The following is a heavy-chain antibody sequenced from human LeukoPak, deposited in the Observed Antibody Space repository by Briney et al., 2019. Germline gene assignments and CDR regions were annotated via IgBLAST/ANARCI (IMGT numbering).Heavy chain of an antibody. Sequence: GGSLRLSCAASGFTFSSYAMSWVRQAPGKGLGWVSAISGSGGSTYYADSVKGRFTISRDNSKNTLYLQMNSLRAEDTAVYYCAKDSYYYDSSGPDPFDIWGQGTMVTVSS. CDR1: GFTFSSYA. D-gene: IGHD3-22*01. V-gene: IGHV3-23*01. CDR3: AKDSYYYDSSGPDPFDI. J-gene: IGHJ3*02. CDR2: ISGSGGST.